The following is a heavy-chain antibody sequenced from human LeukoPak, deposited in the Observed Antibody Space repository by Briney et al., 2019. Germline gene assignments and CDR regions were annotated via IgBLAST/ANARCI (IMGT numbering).Heavy chain of an antibody. CDR3: ARSSWNSQYYYYYYGMDV. V-gene: IGHV3-23*01. J-gene: IGHJ6*02. CDR2: ISGSGGST. Sequence: PGGSLRLSCAASGFTFSSFSMTWVRQAPGKGLEWVSAISGSGGSTYYADSVKGRFTISRDNSKNTLYLQVNSLRAEDTAVYYYARSSWNSQYYYYYYGMDVWGHGTTVTVSS. CDR1: GFTFSSFS. D-gene: IGHD1-7*01.